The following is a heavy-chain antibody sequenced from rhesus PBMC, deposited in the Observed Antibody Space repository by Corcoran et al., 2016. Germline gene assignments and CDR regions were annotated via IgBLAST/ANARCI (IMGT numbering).Heavy chain of an antibody. D-gene: IGHD4-23*01. CDR2: IKNKADGGTA. CDR1: GFTFSNYW. V-gene: IGHV3-16*02. Sequence: EVQLVESGGGLVQPGGSLRLSCAASGFTFSNYWMSWVRQAPGKGLDWVGRIKNKADGGTAAYAESVKGRFTITRDDSKNPLYLQMNSRKTEDTAVYYCTRGMNTVTTTDPYFDYWGQGVLVTVSS. CDR3: TRGMNTVTTTDPYFDY. J-gene: IGHJ4*01.